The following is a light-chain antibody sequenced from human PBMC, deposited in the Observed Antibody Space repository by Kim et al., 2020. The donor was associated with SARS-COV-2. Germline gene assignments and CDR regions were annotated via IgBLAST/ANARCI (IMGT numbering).Light chain of an antibody. Sequence: GQKVTISCSGSSSNIGNNYVSWYQQLPGTAPKLLIYDNNKRPSGIPDRFSGSKSGTSATLGITGLQTGDEADYYCGTWDSSLSAEEFGGGTQLTVL. CDR1: SSNIGNNY. CDR3: GTWDSSLSAEE. V-gene: IGLV1-51*01. J-gene: IGLJ3*02. CDR2: DNN.